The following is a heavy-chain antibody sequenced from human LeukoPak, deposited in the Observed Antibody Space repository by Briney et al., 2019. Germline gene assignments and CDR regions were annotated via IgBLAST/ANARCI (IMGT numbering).Heavy chain of an antibody. J-gene: IGHJ4*02. D-gene: IGHD3-22*01. CDR2: IYPGDSDT. CDR1: GYSFTNYW. CDR3: ARLGIYDCSGFYYAY. Sequence: GESLKISCQGSGYSFTNYWIGWVRQMPGNGLEWMGIIYPGDSDTRYSPSFQGQVTISADKSISTAYLHWSSLKASDTAMYYGARLGIYDCSGFYYAYWGQGTLVTVSS. V-gene: IGHV5-51*01.